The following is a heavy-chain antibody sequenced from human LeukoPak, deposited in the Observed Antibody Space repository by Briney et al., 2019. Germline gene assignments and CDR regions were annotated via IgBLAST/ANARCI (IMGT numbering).Heavy chain of an antibody. CDR1: GYSISSGYY. J-gene: IGHJ4*02. V-gene: IGHV4-38-2*02. CDR3: AREGYFGSGSYYTSPLDY. CDR2: IYHSGNT. Sequence: SETLSLTCAVSGYSISSGYYWGWIRQPPGKGLEWIGNIYHSGNTYYNPSLKSRVTISVDTSKNQFSLKLSSVTAADTAVYYCAREGYFGSGSYYTSPLDYWGQGTLVTVSS. D-gene: IGHD3-10*01.